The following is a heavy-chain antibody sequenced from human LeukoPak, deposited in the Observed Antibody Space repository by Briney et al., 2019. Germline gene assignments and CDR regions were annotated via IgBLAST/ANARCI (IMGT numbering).Heavy chain of an antibody. CDR2: INPSGGST. Sequence: ASVKVSCKASGYTFTSYYMHWVRQAPGQGPEWMGIINPSGGSTSYAQKFQGRVTMTRDMSTSTVYMELSSLRSEDTAVYYCARAPYNWNAKGAFDIWGQGTMVTVSS. CDR1: GYTFTSYY. D-gene: IGHD1-20*01. CDR3: ARAPYNWNAKGAFDI. J-gene: IGHJ3*02. V-gene: IGHV1-46*01.